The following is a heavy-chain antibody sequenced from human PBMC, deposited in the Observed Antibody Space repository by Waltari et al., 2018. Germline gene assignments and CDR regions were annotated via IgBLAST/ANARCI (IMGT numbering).Heavy chain of an antibody. V-gene: IGHV3-7*01. CDR2: IKQDGSEK. D-gene: IGHD1-20*01. CDR1: GFTFSSYW. CDR3: AREGYNWNYDYMDV. J-gene: IGHJ6*03. Sequence: EVQLVESGGGLVQPGGSLRLSCAASGFTFSSYWMSWVRQAPGKGLEGVANIKQDGSEKYYGDSVKGRFTISRDNAKNSLYLQMNSLRAEDTAVYYCAREGYNWNYDYMDVWGKGTTVTVSS.